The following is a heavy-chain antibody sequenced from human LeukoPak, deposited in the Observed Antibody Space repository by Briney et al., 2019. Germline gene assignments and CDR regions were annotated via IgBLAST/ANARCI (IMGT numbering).Heavy chain of an antibody. D-gene: IGHD6-13*01. V-gene: IGHV1-2*02. CDR1: GYTFTGYY. CDR2: INPNSGGT. Sequence: ASVKVSCKASGYTFTGYYMHWVRQAPGQGLEWMGWINPNSGGTNYAQKFQGRVTMTRDTSISTAYMELNRRRSDDTAVYYCARAREYPVIAAGKWGQGTLVTVPS. CDR3: ARAREYPVIAAGK. J-gene: IGHJ4*02.